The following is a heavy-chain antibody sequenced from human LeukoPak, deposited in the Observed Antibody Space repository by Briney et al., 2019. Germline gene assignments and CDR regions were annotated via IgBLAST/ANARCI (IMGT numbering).Heavy chain of an antibody. CDR2: IYYSGST. D-gene: IGHD4-11*01. V-gene: IGHV4-30-4*01. CDR1: GGSISSSNW. Sequence: SETLSLTCAVSGGSISSSNWWSWIRQPPGKGLEWIGYIYYSGSTYYNPSLKSRVTISVDTSKNQFSLKLSSVTAADTAVYYCARAPLLAATVIVSRFDYWGQGTLVTVSS. J-gene: IGHJ4*02. CDR3: ARAPLLAATVIVSRFDY.